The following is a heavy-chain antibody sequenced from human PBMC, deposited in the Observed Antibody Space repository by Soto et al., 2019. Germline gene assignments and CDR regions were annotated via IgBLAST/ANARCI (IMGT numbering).Heavy chain of an antibody. Sequence: QVQLVQSGAEVKKPGASVKVSCKASGYTFTSYAMHWVRQAPGQRLEWMGWINAGNGNTKYSQKFQGRVTITRDTSASTAYMERSSLRSEDTAVYYCARAGEGYYDSSGYYLDPWGQGTLVTVSS. D-gene: IGHD3-22*01. CDR3: ARAGEGYYDSSGYYLDP. CDR2: INAGNGNT. CDR1: GYTFTSYA. V-gene: IGHV1-3*01. J-gene: IGHJ5*02.